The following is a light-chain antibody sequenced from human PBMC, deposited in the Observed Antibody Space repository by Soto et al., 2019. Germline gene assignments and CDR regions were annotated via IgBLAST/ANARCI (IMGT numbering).Light chain of an antibody. CDR3: QQYDRLYT. Sequence: DIQMTQSPSTLPASVGDRVTITCRASQSISDWLVWYQQKPGKAPKLLIYKASTLESGVPSRFSGSGSGTEFTLTISSLQPDDFATYYCQQYDRLYTFGQGTKLQIK. V-gene: IGKV1-5*03. J-gene: IGKJ2*01. CDR1: QSISDW. CDR2: KAS.